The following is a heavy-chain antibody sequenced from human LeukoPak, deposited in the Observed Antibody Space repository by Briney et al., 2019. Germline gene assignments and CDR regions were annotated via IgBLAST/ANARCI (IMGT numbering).Heavy chain of an antibody. D-gene: IGHD5-24*01. J-gene: IGHJ5*02. CDR2: ISGSGGST. CDR1: GFIFNTYE. CDR3: AKGATSWFDP. Sequence: GGSLRLSCAASGFIFNTYEMNWVRQAPGKGLEWVSAISGSGGSTYYADSVKGRFTISRDNSKNTLYLQMNSLRAEDTAVYYCAKGATSWFDPWGQGTLVTVSS. V-gene: IGHV3-23*01.